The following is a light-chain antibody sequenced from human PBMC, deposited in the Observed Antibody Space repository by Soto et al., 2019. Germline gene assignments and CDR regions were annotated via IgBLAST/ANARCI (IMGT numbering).Light chain of an antibody. V-gene: IGLV2-14*03. CDR2: DVS. Sequence: QSALTQHASVSGSPGQSITISCTGTSSDVGGYNYVSWYQQHPGKAPKLMLYDVSNRPSGVSNRFSGSKSGNTASLTISGLQAEDEADYYCSSYTSSSTLVVFGGGTKLTVL. CDR1: SSDVGGYNY. CDR3: SSYTSSSTLVV. J-gene: IGLJ2*01.